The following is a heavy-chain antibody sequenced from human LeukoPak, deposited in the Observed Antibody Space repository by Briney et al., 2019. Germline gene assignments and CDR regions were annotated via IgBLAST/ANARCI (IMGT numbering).Heavy chain of an antibody. D-gene: IGHD5-12*01. CDR3: ARGVVGMGGYGAYVGLPLDY. CDR2: IYTSGST. Sequence: SETLSLTCTVSGGSVNSGNYYWTWIRQPAGKGLEWIGRIYTSGSTNYNPSLKSRVTISIDASKNQFSLQLNSVAPEDTAVYYCARGVVGMGGYGAYVGLPLDYWDQGTLVTVSS. J-gene: IGHJ4*02. CDR1: GGSVNSGNYY. V-gene: IGHV4-61*02.